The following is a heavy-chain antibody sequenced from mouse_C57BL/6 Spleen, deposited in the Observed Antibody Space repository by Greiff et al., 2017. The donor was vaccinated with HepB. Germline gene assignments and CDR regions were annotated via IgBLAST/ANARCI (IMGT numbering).Heavy chain of an antibody. J-gene: IGHJ2*01. CDR1: GYAFSSSW. Sequence: QVQLQQSGPELVKPGASVKISCKASGYAFSSSWMNWVKQRPGKGLEWIGRIYPGDGDTNYNGKFKGKATLTADKSSSTAYMQLSSLTSEDSAVYCGARRVPGSSYVENYFDYWGQGTTLTVSS. CDR3: ARRVPGSSYVENYFDY. D-gene: IGHD1-1*01. CDR2: IYPGDGDT. V-gene: IGHV1-82*01.